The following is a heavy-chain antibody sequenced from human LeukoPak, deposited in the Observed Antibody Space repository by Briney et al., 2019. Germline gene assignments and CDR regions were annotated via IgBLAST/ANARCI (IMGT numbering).Heavy chain of an antibody. Sequence: SGPTLVNPTQTLTLTCTFSGFSLSTSGMRVSWIRQPPGKALEWLARIDWDDDKFYSTSLKTRLTISKDTSKNQVVLTMTNMDPVATATYYCARSRGYCSSTSCLDAFDIWGQGTMVTVSS. J-gene: IGHJ3*02. CDR1: GFSLSTSGMR. CDR3: ARSRGYCSSTSCLDAFDI. V-gene: IGHV2-70*04. CDR2: IDWDDDK. D-gene: IGHD2-2*01.